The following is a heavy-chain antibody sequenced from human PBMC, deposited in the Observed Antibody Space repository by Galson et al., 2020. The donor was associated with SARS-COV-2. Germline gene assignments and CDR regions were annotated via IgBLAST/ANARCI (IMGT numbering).Heavy chain of an antibody. CDR2: IYHGGTP. CDR3: ARGDLVVVIDGAFDI. J-gene: IGHJ3*02. D-gene: IGHD2-21*01. Sequence: SETLSLTCAVSGSSITSGYYWGWIRQPPGKGLEWIGRIYHGGTPNYNPSLNSRVTISVDTSKNQFYLNLTSVTAADTAVYYCARGDLVVVIDGAFDIWGQGTTVTVSS. V-gene: IGHV4-38-2*01. CDR1: GSSITSGYY.